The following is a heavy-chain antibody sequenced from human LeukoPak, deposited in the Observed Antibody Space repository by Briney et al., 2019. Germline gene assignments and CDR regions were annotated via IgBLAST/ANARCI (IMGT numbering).Heavy chain of an antibody. CDR3: AKDIRSPSSRGYFDY. V-gene: IGHV3-23*01. CDR2: ISGSGGST. J-gene: IGHJ4*02. CDR1: GFTFSSYA. D-gene: IGHD2-2*01. Sequence: GGSLRLSCAASGFTFSSYAMSWVRQAPGKGLEWVSGISGSGGSTYYADSVKGRFTISRDNSKNTLYLQMNSLRAEDTAVYYCAKDIRSPSSRGYFDYWGQGTLVPVSS.